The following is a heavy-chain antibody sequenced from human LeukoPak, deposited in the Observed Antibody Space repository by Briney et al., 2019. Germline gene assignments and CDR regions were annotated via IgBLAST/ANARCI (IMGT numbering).Heavy chain of an antibody. CDR3: ARASYYYGSGSYGYMDV. Sequence: SVKVSCKASGYTFTGYYMHWVRQAPGQGLEWMGGIIPIFGTANYAQKFQGRVTITADESTSTAYMELSSLRSEDTAVYYCARASYYYGSGSYGYMDVWGKGTTVTISS. J-gene: IGHJ6*03. V-gene: IGHV1-69*13. CDR2: IIPIFGTA. CDR1: GYTFTGYY. D-gene: IGHD3-10*01.